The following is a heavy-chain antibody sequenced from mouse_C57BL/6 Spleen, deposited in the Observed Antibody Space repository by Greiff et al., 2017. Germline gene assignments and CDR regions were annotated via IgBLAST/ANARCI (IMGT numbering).Heavy chain of an antibody. D-gene: IGHD1-1*01. Sequence: QVQLQQSGAELARPGASVKLSCKASGYTFTSYGISWVKQRTGQGLEWIGEIYPRSGNTYYNEKFKGKATLTADKSSSTAYMELRSLTSEDSAVYFCARYYYGSSPSKYYAMDYWGQGTSVTVSS. CDR3: ARYYYGSSPSKYYAMDY. CDR1: GYTFTSYG. CDR2: IYPRSGNT. J-gene: IGHJ4*01. V-gene: IGHV1-81*01.